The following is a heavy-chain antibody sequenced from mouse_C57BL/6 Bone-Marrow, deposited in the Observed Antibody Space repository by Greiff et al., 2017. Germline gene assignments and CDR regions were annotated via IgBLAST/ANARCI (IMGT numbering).Heavy chain of an antibody. V-gene: IGHV1-15*01. J-gene: IGHJ4*01. CDR3: TWGTYSVDY. D-gene: IGHD5-1*01. CDR2: IDPETGGT. Sequence: QVQLQQSGAELVRPGASVTLSCKASGYTFTDYEMHWVKQTPVHGLEWIGAIDPETGGTAYNQKFQGKAILTADKSSSTAYLELRSLTSEDSAVYYCTWGTYSVDYWGQGTSVTVSS. CDR1: GYTFTDYE.